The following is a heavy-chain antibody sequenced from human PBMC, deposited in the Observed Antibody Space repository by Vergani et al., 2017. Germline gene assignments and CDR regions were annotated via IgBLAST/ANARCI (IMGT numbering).Heavy chain of an antibody. J-gene: IGHJ4*02. D-gene: IGHD6-19*01. CDR3: ARPAGYSSGWYDY. CDR2: INHSGST. Sequence: QVQLQESGPGLVKPSQTLSLTCTVSGGSISSGGYYWSWIRQPPGKGLEWIGEINHSGSTNYNPSLKSRVTISVDTSKNQFSLKLSSVTAADTAVYYCARPAGYSSGWYDYWGQGTLVTVSS. CDR1: GGSISSGGYY. V-gene: IGHV4-31*03.